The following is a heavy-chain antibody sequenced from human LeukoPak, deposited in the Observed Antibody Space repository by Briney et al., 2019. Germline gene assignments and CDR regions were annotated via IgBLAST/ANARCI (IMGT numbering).Heavy chain of an antibody. CDR1: GFSFSIYS. V-gene: IGHV3-7*01. D-gene: IGHD6-19*01. Sequence: GGSLRLSCAASGFSFSIYSMNWVRQAPGKGLEWVANIKQDGSEKYYVDSVKGRFTISRDNAKNSLYLQMNSLRAEDTAVYYCARGSPHYGIAVAGDFDYWGQGTLVTVSS. CDR2: IKQDGSEK. J-gene: IGHJ4*02. CDR3: ARGSPHYGIAVAGDFDY.